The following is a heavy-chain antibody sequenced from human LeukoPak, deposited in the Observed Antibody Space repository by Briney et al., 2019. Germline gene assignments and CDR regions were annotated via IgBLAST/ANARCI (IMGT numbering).Heavy chain of an antibody. CDR3: ARGHQTQGSGSQRGFDP. CDR2: INPSGGST. CDR1: GYTFTSYY. J-gene: IGHJ5*02. Sequence: ASVKVSCKASGYTFTSYYMHWVRQAPGQGLEWMGIINPSGGSTSYAQKSQGRVTMTRDTSTSTVYMELSSLRSEDTAVYYCARGHQTQGSGSQRGFDPWGQGTLVTVSS. D-gene: IGHD1-26*01. V-gene: IGHV1-46*01.